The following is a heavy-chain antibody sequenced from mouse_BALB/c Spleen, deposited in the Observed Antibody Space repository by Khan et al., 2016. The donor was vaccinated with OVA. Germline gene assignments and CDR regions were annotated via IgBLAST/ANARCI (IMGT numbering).Heavy chain of an antibody. CDR1: GFSLMNYG. Sequence: VELVESGPGLAAPSQSLSITCTISGFSLMNYGVHWIRQPPGKGLEWLVVIWSDGSTTYNSALKSRLTITKDNSQSQVFLKMNSLQTDDTAIYFCARQPYYHYNILDYWGQGTSVTVSS. D-gene: IGHD2-4*01. CDR2: IWSDGST. CDR3: ARQPYYHYNILDY. V-gene: IGHV2-6-1*01. J-gene: IGHJ4*01.